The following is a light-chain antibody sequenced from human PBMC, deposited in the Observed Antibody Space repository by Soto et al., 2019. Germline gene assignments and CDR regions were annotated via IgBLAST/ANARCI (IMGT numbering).Light chain of an antibody. CDR3: QSYDRRRSVRV. CDR2: GNG. CDR1: SSKIGAGYD. Sequence: QSVLTQPPSVSGAPGQRVTISCTGSSSKIGAGYDVHWYQQLPGTAPKLLISGNGTRPAGVPARFSGSKSGTAASLAITGLQAEYDADYYCQSYDRRRSVRVFRGGTKVTVL. J-gene: IGLJ3*02. V-gene: IGLV1-40*01.